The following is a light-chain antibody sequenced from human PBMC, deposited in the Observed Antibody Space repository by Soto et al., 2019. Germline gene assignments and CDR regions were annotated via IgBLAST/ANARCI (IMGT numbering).Light chain of an antibody. V-gene: IGKV4-1*01. CDR1: QSLFYSSHNDNKNH. CDR2: WAS. Sequence: DIVMTQSPDSLAVSLGERATINCKSSQSLFYSSHNDNKNHLAWFQHKPGQPPKLLISWASTRESGVPDRFSGSESATDFTLTISSLQAEDVALDYCQQYYITPFTFGTGTKVHI. J-gene: IGKJ3*01. CDR3: QQYYITPFT.